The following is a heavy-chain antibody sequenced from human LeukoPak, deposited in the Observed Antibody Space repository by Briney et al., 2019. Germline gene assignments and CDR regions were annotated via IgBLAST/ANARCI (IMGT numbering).Heavy chain of an antibody. CDR2: IYHSGTT. D-gene: IGHD5-12*01. CDR3: ARGRGDYDLNYFDY. CDR1: GDSISSSNYY. V-gene: IGHV4-39*01. Sequence: SETLSLTCTVSGDSISSSNYYWGWIRQPPGKGLEWIGSIYHSGTTYYNPSPKSRVTISVDTSKNQFSLKLSSVTAADTAVYYCARGRGDYDLNYFDYWGQGTLVTVSS. J-gene: IGHJ4*02.